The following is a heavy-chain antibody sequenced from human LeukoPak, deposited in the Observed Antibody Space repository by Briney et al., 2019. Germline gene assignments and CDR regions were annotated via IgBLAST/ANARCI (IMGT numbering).Heavy chain of an antibody. V-gene: IGHV1-8*01. CDR3: ARQMKLVYYDSGSYFEF. Sequence: ASVKVSCKASGYTFTSYDINWVRQATGQGLEWMGWMNPNSGNTGYAQKFQGRGTMTRNTSISTAYMELSSLRSEDTAVYYCARQMKLVYYDSGSYFEFWGRGALVIVSS. D-gene: IGHD3-10*01. CDR1: GYTFTSYD. CDR2: MNPNSGNT. J-gene: IGHJ4*02.